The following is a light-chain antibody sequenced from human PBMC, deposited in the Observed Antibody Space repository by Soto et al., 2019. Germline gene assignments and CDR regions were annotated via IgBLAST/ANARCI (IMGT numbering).Light chain of an antibody. CDR1: SSDVGGYNY. CDR2: EVS. V-gene: IGLV2-14*01. Sequence: QSVLTQPASVSGSPGQSITISCTGTSSDVGGYNYVSWYQQHPGKAPKLMIYEVSNRPSGVSNRFSGSKSGNTASLTISGLQAEDEADYYCSSYALDSALYVFGTGTKGTVL. J-gene: IGLJ1*01. CDR3: SSYALDSALYV.